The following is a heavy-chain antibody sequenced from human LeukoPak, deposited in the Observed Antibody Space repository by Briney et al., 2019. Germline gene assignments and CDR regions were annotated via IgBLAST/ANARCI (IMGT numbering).Heavy chain of an antibody. D-gene: IGHD2-21*01. CDR2: ISTSGSTI. V-gene: IGHV3-48*03. CDR1: GFTFRNYE. Sequence: GGALRIFCAASGFTFRNYEMNWGRQAPGEGVELVSYISTSGSTIYYADSVKGRFTISRDNAKNSLYLQMNSLRAEDTAVYYCARDFVGIDYWGQGTLVTVSS. CDR3: ARDFVGIDY. J-gene: IGHJ4*02.